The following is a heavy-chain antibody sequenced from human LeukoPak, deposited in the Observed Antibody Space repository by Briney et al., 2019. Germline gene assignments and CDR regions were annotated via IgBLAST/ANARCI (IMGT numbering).Heavy chain of an antibody. CDR2: INHSGST. D-gene: IGHD3-10*01. CDR1: GITLSNYG. J-gene: IGHJ5*02. CDR3: ARGLPYYYGSGSYYNRNWFDP. V-gene: IGHV4-34*01. Sequence: LRLSCAVSGITLSNYGMSWVRQAPGKGLEWIGEINHSGSTNYNPSLKSRVTISVDTSKNQFSLKLSSVTAADTAVYHCARGLPYYYGSGSYYNRNWFDPWGQGTLVTVSS.